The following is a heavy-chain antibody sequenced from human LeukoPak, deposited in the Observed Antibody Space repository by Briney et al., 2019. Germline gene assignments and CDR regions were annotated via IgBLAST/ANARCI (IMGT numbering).Heavy chain of an antibody. CDR3: ASYYDSSGYYNWFDP. CDR1: GGSISSYY. V-gene: IGHV4-59*01. Sequence: PSETLSLTCTVSGGSISSYYWSWIRQPPGKGLEWIGYIYYSGSTNYNPSLKSRVTISVDTSKNQFSLKLSSVTAADTAVYYCASYYDSSGYYNWFDPWGQGTLVTVSS. J-gene: IGHJ5*02. CDR2: IYYSGST. D-gene: IGHD3-22*01.